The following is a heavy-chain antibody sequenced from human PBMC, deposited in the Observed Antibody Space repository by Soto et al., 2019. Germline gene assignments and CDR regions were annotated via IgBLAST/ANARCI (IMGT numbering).Heavy chain of an antibody. CDR3: ARHVASYWYFDL. CDR1: GFAVSTTY. J-gene: IGHJ2*01. CDR2: IYTNGNT. Sequence: EVQLVQSGGGLVQPGGSLRLSCAASGFAVSTTYMGWVRQAPGKGLEWVSSIYTNGNTYYADSVRGRFTISTDSPRDTLYLQMNSLGVDDTGIYFCARHVASYWYFDLWGRGTLVTVSS. V-gene: IGHV3-66*04. D-gene: IGHD3-16*01.